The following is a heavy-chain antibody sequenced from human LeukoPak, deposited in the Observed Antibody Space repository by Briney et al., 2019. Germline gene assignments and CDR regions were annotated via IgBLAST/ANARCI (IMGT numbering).Heavy chain of an antibody. J-gene: IGHJ1*01. CDR3: ARATFAIAAATYFQH. D-gene: IGHD6-13*01. V-gene: IGHV1-2*02. Sequence: AASVTVSCKASGYTFTGYYMHWVRQAPGQGLEWMGWINPNSGGTNYAQKFQGRVTMTRDTSISTAYMELSRLIFDDTAVYYCARATFAIAAATYFQHWGQGTLVTVSS. CDR1: GYTFTGYY. CDR2: INPNSGGT.